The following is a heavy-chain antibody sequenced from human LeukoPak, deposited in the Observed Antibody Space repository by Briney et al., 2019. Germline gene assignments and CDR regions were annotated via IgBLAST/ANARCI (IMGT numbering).Heavy chain of an antibody. CDR2: ISAYNGNT. D-gene: IGHD3-22*01. J-gene: IGHJ5*02. CDR3: ARDRITMIGWFDP. Sequence: ASVKVSCKAPGGTFSSYAISWVRQAPGQGLEWMGWISAYNGNTNYAQKLQGRVTMTTDTSTSTAYMELRSLRSDDTAVYYCARDRITMIGWFDPWGQGTLVTVSS. CDR1: GGTFSSYA. V-gene: IGHV1-18*01.